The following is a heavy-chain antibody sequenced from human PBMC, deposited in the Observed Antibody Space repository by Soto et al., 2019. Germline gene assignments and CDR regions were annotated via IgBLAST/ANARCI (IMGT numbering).Heavy chain of an antibody. V-gene: IGHV3-74*01. J-gene: IGHJ6*02. CDR2: ISTDGSTT. CDR1: GFTFSSYW. Sequence: EAQLVESGGGLVQPGWSLRLSCAASGFTFSSYWVHWVRQAPGKGLVWVSRISTDGSTTGYADFVKGRFTISRDNAKNTLYLQMNSMRAEDTAVYFCARGTYGMGVWGQGTTVTVSS. CDR3: ARGTYGMGV.